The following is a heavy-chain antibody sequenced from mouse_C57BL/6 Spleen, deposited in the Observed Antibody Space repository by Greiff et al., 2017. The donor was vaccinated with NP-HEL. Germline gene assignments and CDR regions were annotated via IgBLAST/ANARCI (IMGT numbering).Heavy chain of an antibody. Sequence: QVQLQQSGPELVKPGASVKISCKASGYAFSSSWMNWVKQRPGKGLEWIGRIYPGDGDTNYNGKFKGKATLTADKSSSTAYMQLSSLTSEDSAVYFCARWGYYGSSYHYAMDYWGQGTSVTVSS. J-gene: IGHJ4*01. D-gene: IGHD1-1*01. CDR3: ARWGYYGSSYHYAMDY. CDR1: GYAFSSSW. V-gene: IGHV1-82*01. CDR2: IYPGDGDT.